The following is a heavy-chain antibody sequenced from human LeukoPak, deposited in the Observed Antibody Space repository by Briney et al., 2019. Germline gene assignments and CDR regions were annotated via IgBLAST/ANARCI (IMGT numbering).Heavy chain of an antibody. D-gene: IGHD3-10*01. V-gene: IGHV4-31*02. CDR2: IHHSGRS. Sequence: KGLESIGFIHHSGRSRHNPSLKDRVAISVDTSRKQFALKLSSVTAADTAMYYCARGGNRFGGFYFDYWGKGIQVIVSS. CDR3: ARGGNRFGGFYFDY. J-gene: IGHJ4*02.